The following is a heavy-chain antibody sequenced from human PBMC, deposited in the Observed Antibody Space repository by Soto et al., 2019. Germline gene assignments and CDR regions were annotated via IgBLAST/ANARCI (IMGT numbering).Heavy chain of an antibody. CDR1: GGSFSGYY. D-gene: IGHD3-10*01. Sequence: SDTLSLTCAVYGGSFSGYYWSWIRQPPGKGLEWIGEINHSGSTNYNPSLKSRVTISVGTSKNQFSLKLSSVTAADTAVYYCARWYYGSGSYYTFDYWGQGTLVTVSS. V-gene: IGHV4-34*01. J-gene: IGHJ4*02. CDR2: INHSGST. CDR3: ARWYYGSGSYYTFDY.